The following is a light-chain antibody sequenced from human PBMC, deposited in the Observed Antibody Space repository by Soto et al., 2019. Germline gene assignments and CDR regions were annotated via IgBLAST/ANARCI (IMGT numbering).Light chain of an antibody. CDR1: QSVRSSY. J-gene: IGKJ3*01. CDR3: QQYGSSIFT. V-gene: IGKV3-20*01. CDR2: GAS. Sequence: EIVLTQSPGTLSLSPGERATLSCRASQSVRSSYLAWYQQKPGQAPRLLIYGASGRATGIPDRFSGSGSGTDFTLTISRLEPEDFAVYYCQQYGSSIFTFGPGTKVDI.